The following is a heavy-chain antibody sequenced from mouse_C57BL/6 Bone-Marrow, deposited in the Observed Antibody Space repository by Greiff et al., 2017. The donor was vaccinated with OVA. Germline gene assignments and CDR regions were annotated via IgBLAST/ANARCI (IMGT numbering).Heavy chain of an antibody. V-gene: IGHV1-82*01. CDR2: IYSGDGDT. J-gene: IGHJ3*01. Sequence: QVQLQQSGPELVKPGASVKISCKASGYAFSSSWMNWVKQRPGKGLEWIGRIYSGDGDTNYNGKFKGKATLTADKSSSTAYMQLSSLTSEDSAVYFCAGNWGWFAYWGQGTLVTVSA. CDR3: AGNWGWFAY. CDR1: GYAFSSSW.